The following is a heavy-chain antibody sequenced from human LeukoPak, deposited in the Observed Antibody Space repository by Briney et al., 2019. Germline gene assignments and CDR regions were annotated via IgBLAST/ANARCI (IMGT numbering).Heavy chain of an antibody. Sequence: GGSLRLSCAASGFTFDDYAMHWVRQAPGKGLEWVSGISWNSGSIGYADSVKGRFTISRDNAKNSLYLQMNSLRAEDTALYYCAKDVGGSGSTFDPWGQGTLVTVSS. CDR3: AKDVGGSGSTFDP. D-gene: IGHD3-22*01. V-gene: IGHV3-9*01. CDR2: ISWNSGSI. CDR1: GFTFDDYA. J-gene: IGHJ5*02.